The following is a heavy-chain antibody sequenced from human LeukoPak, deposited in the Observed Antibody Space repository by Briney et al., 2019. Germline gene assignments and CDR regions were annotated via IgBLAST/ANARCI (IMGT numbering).Heavy chain of an antibody. CDR3: ARSYGDYPLGY. CDR2: IIPIFGTA. D-gene: IGHD4-17*01. Sequence: SSVKVSCKASGGTFSSYAISWVRQAPGQGLEWMGGIIPIFGTANYAQKFQGRVTITADKSTGTAYMELSSLRSEDTAVYYCARSYGDYPLGYWGQGTLVTVSS. V-gene: IGHV1-69*06. CDR1: GGTFSSYA. J-gene: IGHJ4*02.